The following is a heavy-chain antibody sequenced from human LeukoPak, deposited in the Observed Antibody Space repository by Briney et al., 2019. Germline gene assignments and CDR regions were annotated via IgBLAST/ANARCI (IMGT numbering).Heavy chain of an antibody. J-gene: IGHJ4*02. V-gene: IGHV3-15*01. CDR1: GFTFSDYA. D-gene: IGHD6-13*01. Sequence: GGSLRLSCVASGFTFSDYAMSWVRQAPGKGLEWVGRIKSKTHGGTTDYAAPVKGRFTISRDDSKNTLYLQMNSLRAEDTAVYYCAKTAGIAAAADFDYWGQGTLVTVSS. CDR3: AKTAGIAAAADFDY. CDR2: IKSKTHGGTT.